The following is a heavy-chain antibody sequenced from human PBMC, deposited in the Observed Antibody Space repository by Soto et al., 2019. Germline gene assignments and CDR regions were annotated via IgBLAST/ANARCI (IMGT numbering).Heavy chain of an antibody. J-gene: IGHJ6*03. CDR2: ISGSGGST. V-gene: IGHV3-23*01. Sequence: TGGSLRLSCAASGFTFSSYAMSWVRQAPGKGLEWVSAISGSGGSTYYADSVKGRFTISRDNSKNTLYLQMNSLRAEDTAVYYCANSDYGSGSTGYYYYYMDVWGKGTTVTVSS. CDR3: ANSDYGSGSTGYYYYYMDV. D-gene: IGHD3-10*01. CDR1: GFTFSSYA.